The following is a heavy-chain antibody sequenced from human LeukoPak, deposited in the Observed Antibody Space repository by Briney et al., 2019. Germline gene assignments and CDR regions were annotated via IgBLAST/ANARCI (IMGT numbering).Heavy chain of an antibody. CDR1: GGTFSSYA. CDR2: IIPIFGTA. Sequence: SVKVSCKASGGTFSSYAISWVRQAPGQGLEWMGGIIPIFGTANYAQRFQGRVTITADKSTSTAYMELSSLRSEDTAVYYCAGANYYDSSGYYFLDYWGQGTLVTVSS. J-gene: IGHJ4*02. D-gene: IGHD3-22*01. CDR3: AGANYYDSSGYYFLDY. V-gene: IGHV1-69*06.